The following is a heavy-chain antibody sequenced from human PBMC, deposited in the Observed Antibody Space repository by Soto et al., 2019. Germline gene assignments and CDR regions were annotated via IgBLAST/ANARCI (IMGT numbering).Heavy chain of an antibody. V-gene: IGHV1-18*01. D-gene: IGHD5-18*01. CDR3: ARGSVRHSSAWILNWFDP. CDR2: ISARNGNT. CDR1: GYTFAIFG. Sequence: ASVKVSCKASGYTFAIFGMSWVRQAPGQVLEWMGWISARNGNTKYAQKLQGRVTMTTDTSTSTAYMELSSLRSEDTAVYYCARGSVRHSSAWILNWFDPWGQGTQVTVSS. J-gene: IGHJ5*02.